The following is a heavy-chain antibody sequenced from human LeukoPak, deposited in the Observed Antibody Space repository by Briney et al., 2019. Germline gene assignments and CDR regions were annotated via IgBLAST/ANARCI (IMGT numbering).Heavy chain of an antibody. V-gene: IGHV1-46*01. CDR3: ARVSVGATYFRAFVI. CDR2: INPSGGSP. J-gene: IGHJ3*02. Sequence: VASVKVSCKAVGYTFTSHYMHWVRQAPGQGLEWRGIINPSGGSPSYAQKIQGRVTMTRDTSTSTVYMELSSLRSEDTAVYYCARVSVGATYFRAFVIWGQGTMVTVSS. D-gene: IGHD1-26*01. CDR1: GYTFTSHY.